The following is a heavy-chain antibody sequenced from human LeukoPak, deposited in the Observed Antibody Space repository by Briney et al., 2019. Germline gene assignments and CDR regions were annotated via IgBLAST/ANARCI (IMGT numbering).Heavy chain of an antibody. Sequence: ASVKVSCKASGYTFTGYYMHWVRQAPGQGLEWMGWINPNSGGTKYAQKFQGRVTMTRDTSISTAYMELSRLRSDDTAVYYCARFSPGWDPFDYWGQGTLVTVSS. J-gene: IGHJ4*02. V-gene: IGHV1-2*02. CDR3: ARFSPGWDPFDY. CDR1: GYTFTGYY. CDR2: INPNSGGT. D-gene: IGHD6-19*01.